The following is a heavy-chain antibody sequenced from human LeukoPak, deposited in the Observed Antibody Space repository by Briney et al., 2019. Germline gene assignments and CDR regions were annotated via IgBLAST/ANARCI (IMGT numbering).Heavy chain of an antibody. Sequence: SETLSLTCTVSGDSVNSGNFYWSWIRQPAGKGLGWIGRLYISGSTNYNPSLKSRVIISVDTSKNQFSLKLSSVTAADTAVYYCARGEIQLWSYFDYWGQGMLVTVSS. CDR1: GDSVNSGNFY. D-gene: IGHD5-18*01. CDR2: LYISGST. J-gene: IGHJ4*02. CDR3: ARGEIQLWSYFDY. V-gene: IGHV4-61*02.